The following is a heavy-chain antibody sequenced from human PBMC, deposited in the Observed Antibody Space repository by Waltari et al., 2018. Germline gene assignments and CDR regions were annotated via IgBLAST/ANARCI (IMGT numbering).Heavy chain of an antibody. CDR1: GFPFNTYS. Sequence: EVQLVQSGGDLVQPGGSLRLSCAASGFPFNTYSMALVRQAPGKGLEWFSYITSRSSTIYYADSVRGRFTTSRDNAKNSLYLQMNSLRVEDTAVYYCARVGGAALTEGFDYWGQGTLVTVSS. CDR2: ITSRSSTI. CDR3: ARVGGAALTEGFDY. V-gene: IGHV3-48*01. D-gene: IGHD7-27*01. J-gene: IGHJ4*02.